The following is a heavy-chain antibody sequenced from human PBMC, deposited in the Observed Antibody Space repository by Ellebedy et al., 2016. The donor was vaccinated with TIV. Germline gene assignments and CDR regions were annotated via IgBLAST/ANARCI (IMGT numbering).Heavy chain of an antibody. Sequence: AASVKVSCKASGGTFSSYAISWVRQAPGQGLEWMGGIIPIFGTANYALKFQGRVTITADESTSTAYMELSSLRSEDTAVYYCATAVVVTVWAFDIWGQGTMVTVSS. CDR3: ATAVVVTVWAFDI. V-gene: IGHV1-69*13. J-gene: IGHJ3*02. CDR1: GGTFSSYA. CDR2: IIPIFGTA. D-gene: IGHD2-21*02.